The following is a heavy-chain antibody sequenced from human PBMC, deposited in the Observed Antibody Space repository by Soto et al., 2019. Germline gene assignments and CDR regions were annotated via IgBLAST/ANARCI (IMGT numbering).Heavy chain of an antibody. CDR3: AKAHLRITMIVVAEDGYFDY. Sequence: QVQLVESGGGVVQPGRSLRLSCAASGFTFSSYGMHWVRQAPGKGLEWVAVISYDGSNKYYADSVKGRFTISRDNSKNTLYLQMNSLRAEDTAVYYCAKAHLRITMIVVAEDGYFDYWGQGTLVTVSS. V-gene: IGHV3-30*18. J-gene: IGHJ4*02. D-gene: IGHD3-22*01. CDR2: ISYDGSNK. CDR1: GFTFSSYG.